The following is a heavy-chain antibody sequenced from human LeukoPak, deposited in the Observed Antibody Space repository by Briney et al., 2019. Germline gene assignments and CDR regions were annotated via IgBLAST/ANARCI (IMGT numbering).Heavy chain of an antibody. V-gene: IGHV1-46*01. CDR3: ARDHGSGSYYDFDY. D-gene: IGHD3-10*01. CDR1: GYTFTSYY. CDR2: INPSGGST. J-gene: IGHJ4*02. Sequence: ASVKVSCKASGYTFTSYYMRWVRQAPGQGLEGMGIINPSGGSTSYAQKFQGRVTMTRDMSTSTVYMELSSLRSEHTAVYYCARDHGSGSYYDFDYWAREPWSPSPQ.